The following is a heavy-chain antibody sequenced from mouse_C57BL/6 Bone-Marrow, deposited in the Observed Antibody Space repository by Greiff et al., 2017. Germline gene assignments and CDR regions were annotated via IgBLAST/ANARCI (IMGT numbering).Heavy chain of an antibody. Sequence: EVKLMESGGGLVQPGGSLKLSCAASGFTFSDYYMYWVRQTPEKRLEWVAYISNGGGSTYYPDTVKGRFTSSRDNAKNTLYLQISRQKSGDTARYYGAYQGYYGILDYWGQGTTLTVSS. V-gene: IGHV5-12*01. J-gene: IGHJ2*01. CDR2: ISNGGGST. CDR1: GFTFSDYY. CDR3: AYQGYYGILDY. D-gene: IGHD2-1*01.